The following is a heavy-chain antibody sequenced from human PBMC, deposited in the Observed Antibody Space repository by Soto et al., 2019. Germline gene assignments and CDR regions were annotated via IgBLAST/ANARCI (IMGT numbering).Heavy chain of an antibody. Sequence: ASVKVSCKASGYSFTDYHIHWVRQAPGQGLEWLGRINPKSGGTSTAQKFQGWVTMTTDTSISTASMELTRLTSEDTAVYYCAKGDSNCLLYYYYYYGMDVWGQGTTVTVSS. CDR3: AKGDSNCLLYYYYYYGMDV. V-gene: IGHV1-2*04. D-gene: IGHD4-4*01. J-gene: IGHJ6*02. CDR2: INPKSGGT. CDR1: GYSFTDYH.